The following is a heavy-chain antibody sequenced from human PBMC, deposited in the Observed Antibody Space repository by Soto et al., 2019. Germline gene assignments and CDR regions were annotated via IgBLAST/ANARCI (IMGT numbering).Heavy chain of an antibody. CDR2: ISAYNGKT. CDR1: GYTFTSYG. V-gene: IGHV1-18*01. D-gene: IGHD2-2*01. CDR3: AKSQVVVVPAAAYYFDY. Sequence: ASVKVSCKASGYTFTSYGISWVRQAPGQGLEWMGWISAYNGKTNYAQKLQGRVTMTTDTSTSTAYMELRSLRSDDTAVYYCAKSQVVVVPAAAYYFDYWGQGTLVTVSS. J-gene: IGHJ4*02.